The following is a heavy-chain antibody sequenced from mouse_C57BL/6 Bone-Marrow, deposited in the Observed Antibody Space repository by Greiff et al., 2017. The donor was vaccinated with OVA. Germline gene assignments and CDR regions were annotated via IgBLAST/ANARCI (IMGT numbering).Heavy chain of an antibody. CDR1: GFTFSSYG. V-gene: IGHV5-6*01. CDR2: ISSGGGYT. Sequence: EVQLQESGGDLVKPGGSLKLSCAASGFTFSSYGMSWVRQTPDKRLEWVATISSGGGYTYYPDSVKGRFTFSRDKTKNTLYLQMRSLKSEDTAMYSCERQGPFAYWGQGTLVTVSA. J-gene: IGHJ3*01. D-gene: IGHD3-3*01. CDR3: ERQGPFAY.